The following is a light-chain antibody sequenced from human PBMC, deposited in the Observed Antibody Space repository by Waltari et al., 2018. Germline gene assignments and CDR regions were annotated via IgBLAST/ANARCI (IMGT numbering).Light chain of an antibody. CDR3: SSYTSSTTLLYV. CDR2: EVS. J-gene: IGLJ1*01. Sequence: QSALTQPASVSGSPGQSITISCTGTSSDVGAYNSVSWYQQHPGKAPQLMIYEVSNWPSGISNLFSGSKSGYTASLTISGLQAEDEAEYYCSSYTSSTTLLYVFGTGTKVTVL. V-gene: IGLV2-14*01. CDR1: SSDVGAYNS.